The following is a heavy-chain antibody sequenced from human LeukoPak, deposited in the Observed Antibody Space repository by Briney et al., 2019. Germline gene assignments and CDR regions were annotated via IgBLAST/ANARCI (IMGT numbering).Heavy chain of an antibody. D-gene: IGHD5-12*01. Sequence: SATLSLTCTVSGGSISSYYWSWIRQPPGKGLEWIGYIYYSGSTNYNPSLKSRVTISVDTSKNQFSLKLSSETAADTAVYYCARGRYSGYDWVDYWGQGTLVTVSS. J-gene: IGHJ4*02. V-gene: IGHV4-59*01. CDR1: GGSISSYY. CDR2: IYYSGST. CDR3: ARGRYSGYDWVDY.